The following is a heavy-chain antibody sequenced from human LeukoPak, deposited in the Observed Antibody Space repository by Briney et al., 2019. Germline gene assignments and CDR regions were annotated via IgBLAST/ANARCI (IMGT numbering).Heavy chain of an antibody. J-gene: IGHJ4*02. CDR3: AREAKGLFDY. V-gene: IGHV4-59*12. Sequence: PSETLSLTCTVSGDSISSYYWNWIRQPPGKGLEWIGYIYYSGITTYNPSLNSRVTISVDTSKNQFSLKLSSVTAADTAVYYCAREAKGLFDYWGQGTLVTVSS. CDR1: GDSISSYY. D-gene: IGHD5/OR15-5a*01. CDR2: IYYSGIT.